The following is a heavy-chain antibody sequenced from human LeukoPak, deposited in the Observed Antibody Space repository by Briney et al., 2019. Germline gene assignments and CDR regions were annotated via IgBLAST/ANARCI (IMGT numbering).Heavy chain of an antibody. CDR3: ARVSRQSFDY. Sequence: ASVKVSCKASGYTFTRYFLHWVRQAPGQGLEWMGVINPSDGSTGYGQKFQGRVTMTRDTSTSTVSMDLSSLRSEDTAVYFCARVSRQSFDYWGQGTLVAVSS. CDR1: GYTFTRYF. V-gene: IGHV1-46*01. D-gene: IGHD3-16*02. J-gene: IGHJ4*02. CDR2: INPSDGST.